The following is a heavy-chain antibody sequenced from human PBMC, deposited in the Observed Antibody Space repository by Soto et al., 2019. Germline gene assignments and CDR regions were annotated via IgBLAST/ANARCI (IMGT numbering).Heavy chain of an antibody. D-gene: IGHD2-2*01. CDR1: GFIFSNYS. CDR2: IRSSSSSI. V-gene: IGHV3-48*01. CDR3: AIMSRSTGRVF. J-gene: IGHJ4*02. Sequence: GGSLRLSCAASGFIFSNYSMHWVRQAPGKGLEWVSYIRSSSSSIYYADSVKGRFTISRDNAKNSLYLQMNSLRVEDTAVYYFAIMSRSTGRVFWGQGTLVTGPS.